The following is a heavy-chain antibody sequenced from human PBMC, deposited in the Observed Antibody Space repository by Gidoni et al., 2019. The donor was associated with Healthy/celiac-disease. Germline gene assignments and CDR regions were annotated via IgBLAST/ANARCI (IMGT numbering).Heavy chain of an antibody. CDR1: GFTFSSYG. V-gene: IGHV3-30*18. D-gene: IGHD3-22*01. CDR2: ISYDGSNK. CDR3: AKSEGYYYDSSGYSFGY. J-gene: IGHJ4*02. Sequence: QVQLVESGGGVVQPGRSLRLSCAASGFTFSSYGMHWVRQAPGKGLEWVAVISYDGSNKYYADSVKGRFTISRDNSKNTLYLQMNSLRAEDTAVYYCAKSEGYYYDSSGYSFGYWGQGTLVTVSS.